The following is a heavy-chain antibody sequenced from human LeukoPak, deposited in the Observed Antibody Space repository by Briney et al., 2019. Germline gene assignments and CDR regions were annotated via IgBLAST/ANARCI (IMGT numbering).Heavy chain of an antibody. Sequence: GASVKVSCKASGYTFTGYYMHWVRQAPGQGLEWMGRINPNSGGTNYAQKFQGRVTMTRDTSISTAYMELSRLRPDDTAVYYCARSVTMVRGVIGGGNWFDPWGQGTLVTVSS. V-gene: IGHV1-2*06. CDR1: GYTFTGYY. D-gene: IGHD3-10*01. CDR2: INPNSGGT. CDR3: ARSVTMVRGVIGGGNWFDP. J-gene: IGHJ5*02.